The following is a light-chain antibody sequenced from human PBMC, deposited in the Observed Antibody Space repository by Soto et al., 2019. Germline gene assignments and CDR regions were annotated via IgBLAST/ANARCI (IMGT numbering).Light chain of an antibody. J-gene: IGKJ5*01. CDR2: GAS. Sequence: ELVLTQSPGTLSLSPGERATLSCRASQSVSSSYLAWYQQKPGQAPRLLIYGASSRATGIPDRFSGSGSGTDFTLTISRLEPEDFAVYYCQKHDILPIHFGQGKRLEIK. CDR3: QKHDILPIH. CDR1: QSVSSSY. V-gene: IGKV3-20*01.